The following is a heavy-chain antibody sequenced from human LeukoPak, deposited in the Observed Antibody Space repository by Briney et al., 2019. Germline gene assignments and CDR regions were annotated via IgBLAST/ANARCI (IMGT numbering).Heavy chain of an antibody. D-gene: IGHD2-2*01. CDR2: IYYSGST. CDR3: ARHYCSSTSCYGTGEAFDI. V-gene: IGHV4-39*01. Sequence: SETLSLTCTVSGGSISSSSYYWGWIRQPPGKGLEWIGSIYYSGSTYYNPSLKSRVTISVDTSKNQFSLKLRSVPAADTAGYYWARHYCSSTSCYGTGEAFDIWGQGKMVTVSS. CDR1: GGSISSSSYY. J-gene: IGHJ3*02.